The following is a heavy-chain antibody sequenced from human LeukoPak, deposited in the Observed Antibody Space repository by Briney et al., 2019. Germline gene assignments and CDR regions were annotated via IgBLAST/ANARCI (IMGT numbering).Heavy chain of an antibody. D-gene: IGHD3-22*01. J-gene: IGHJ4*02. Sequence: SETLSLTCTVSGGSISSYYWSWIRQPPGKGLEWIGYIYYSGSTNYNPSLKSRVTISVDTSKSQLSLKLSSVTAADTAVYYCARVRYYYDSSVLDYWGQGTLVTVSS. CDR3: ARVRYYYDSSVLDY. CDR2: IYYSGST. CDR1: GGSISSYY. V-gene: IGHV4-59*01.